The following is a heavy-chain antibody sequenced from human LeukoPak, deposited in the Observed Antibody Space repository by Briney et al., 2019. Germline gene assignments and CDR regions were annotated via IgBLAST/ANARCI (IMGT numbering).Heavy chain of an antibody. CDR2: IYDSGTT. D-gene: IGHD2/OR15-2a*01. J-gene: IGHJ4*02. Sequence: GGSLRLSCATSGFTVSSNYMSWVRQAPGKGLEWVSVIYDSGTTYYADSVKGRFLIFRDTSKNTLYLQMNSLRAEDTAVYYCARDSGSMTVWGQGTLVTVSS. CDR1: GFTVSSNY. CDR3: ARDSGSMTV. V-gene: IGHV3-53*01.